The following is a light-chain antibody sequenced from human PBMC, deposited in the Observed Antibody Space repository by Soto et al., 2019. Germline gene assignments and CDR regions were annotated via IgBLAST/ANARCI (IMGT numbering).Light chain of an antibody. CDR3: QQRSNWPPNYS. J-gene: IGKJ2*03. CDR1: QSVGSS. V-gene: IGKV3-11*01. CDR2: DAS. Sequence: IVLTQSPATLSLSPGERATLSCRASQSVGSSLAWYQQKPGQAPRLLIYDASNRATDIPVRFSGSGSGTDFTLTISSLEPEDFAVYYCQQRSNWPPNYSFGQGTKLEI.